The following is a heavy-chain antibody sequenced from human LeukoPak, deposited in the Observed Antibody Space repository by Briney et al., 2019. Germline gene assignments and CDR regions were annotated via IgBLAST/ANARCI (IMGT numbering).Heavy chain of an antibody. V-gene: IGHV4-59*01. CDR3: ARQGSYPLFDP. J-gene: IGHJ5*02. Sequence: SETLSLTCTVSGGSISSYYWSRIRQPPGKGLEWIGYIYYSGSTNYNPSLKSRVTISVDTSKNQFSLKLSSVTAADTAVYYCARQGSYPLFDPWGQGTLVTVSS. D-gene: IGHD2-15*01. CDR1: GGSISSYY. CDR2: IYYSGST.